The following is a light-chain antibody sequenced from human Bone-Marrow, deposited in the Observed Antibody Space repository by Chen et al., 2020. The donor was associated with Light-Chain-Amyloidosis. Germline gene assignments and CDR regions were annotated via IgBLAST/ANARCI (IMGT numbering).Light chain of an antibody. Sequence: QSALTQPPSVSGSPGQSVTISCTGASSDVGSYNRVSWYQQPPGTVPKLLIYEVSNRPSGVPDRFSASKSGNTASLTISGLQAEDEADYHCQSADSSGTYEVIFGGGTKLTVL. V-gene: IGLV2-18*01. CDR2: EVS. CDR3: QSADSSGTYEVI. CDR1: SSDVGSYNR. J-gene: IGLJ2*01.